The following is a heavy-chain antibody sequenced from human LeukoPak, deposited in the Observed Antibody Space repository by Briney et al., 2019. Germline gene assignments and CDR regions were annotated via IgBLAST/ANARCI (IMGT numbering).Heavy chain of an antibody. CDR1: GFTFSSYA. V-gene: IGHV3-23*01. CDR2: ISGSGGST. Sequence: GRSLRLSCAASGFTFSSYAMSWVRQAPGKGLEWVSAISGSGGSTYYADSVKGRFTISRDNSKNTLYLQMNSLRAEDTAVYYCAKVMTRTMVRGVPPSDYWGQGTLVTVSS. CDR3: AKVMTRTMVRGVPPSDY. D-gene: IGHD3-10*01. J-gene: IGHJ4*02.